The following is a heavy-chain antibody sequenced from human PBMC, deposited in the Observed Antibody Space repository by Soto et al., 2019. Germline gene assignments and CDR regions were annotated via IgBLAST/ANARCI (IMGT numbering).Heavy chain of an antibody. V-gene: IGHV1-3*01. J-gene: IGHJ4*02. Sequence: GASVKVSCKASGYTFTSYAMHWVRQAPGQRLEWMGWINAGNGNTKYSQKFQGRVTITRDTSASTAYMELSSLRSEDTAVYYCARVSSSWYRFDFDYWGQGTLVTVSS. CDR3: ARVSSSWYRFDFDY. D-gene: IGHD6-13*01. CDR2: INAGNGNT. CDR1: GYTFTSYA.